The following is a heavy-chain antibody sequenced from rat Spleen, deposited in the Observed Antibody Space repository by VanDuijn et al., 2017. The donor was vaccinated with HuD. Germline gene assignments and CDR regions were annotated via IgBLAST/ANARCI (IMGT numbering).Heavy chain of an antibody. Sequence: EVQLVETGGGLVQPGRSLKLSCVASGFTFSSYWMYWIRQAPGKGLEWVSSISSDGFNTYYPDSVKGRFTISRDNAENTVYLQMNTLRSEDTATYYCARLLLGYFDYWGQGVMVTVSS. CDR2: ISSDGFNT. CDR1: GFTFSSYW. J-gene: IGHJ2*01. D-gene: IGHD1-6*01. CDR3: ARLLLGYFDY. V-gene: IGHV5-58*01.